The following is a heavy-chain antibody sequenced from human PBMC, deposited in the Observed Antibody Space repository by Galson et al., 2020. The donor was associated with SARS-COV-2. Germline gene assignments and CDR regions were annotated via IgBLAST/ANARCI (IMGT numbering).Heavy chain of an antibody. J-gene: IGHJ4*02. CDR2: IRDKANNYAT. V-gene: IGHV3-73*01. D-gene: IGHD3-22*01. CDR3: TRPQYYYDNSGLDY. CDR1: GFTFSDSA. Sequence: GGSLRLSCAASGFTFSDSAMHWVRQASGKGLEWVGRIRDKANNYATGYAASVTGRFTISRDDSKNTAYLQMNSLKTEDTAVYYCTRPQYYYDNSGLDYWGQGTLVTVSS.